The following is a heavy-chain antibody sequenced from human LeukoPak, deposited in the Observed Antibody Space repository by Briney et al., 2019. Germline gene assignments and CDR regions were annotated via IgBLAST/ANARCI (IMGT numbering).Heavy chain of an antibody. V-gene: IGHV4-39*01. D-gene: IGHD6-19*01. Sequence: PSETLSLTCTVSGGSISSSSYYWGWIRQPPGKGLEWIGSIYYSGSTYYNPSLKSRVTISVDTSKNQFSLKLSSVTAADTAVYYCARRLGIAVAGTGGNWFDPWGQGTLVTVSS. J-gene: IGHJ5*02. CDR3: ARRLGIAVAGTGGNWFDP. CDR2: IYYSGST. CDR1: GGSISSSSYY.